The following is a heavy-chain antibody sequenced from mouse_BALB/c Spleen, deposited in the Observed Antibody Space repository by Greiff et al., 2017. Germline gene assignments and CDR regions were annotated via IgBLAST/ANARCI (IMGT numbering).Heavy chain of an antibody. CDR1: GFSLTSYG. CDR2: IWAGGST. Sequence: VKVVESGPGLVAPSQSLSITCTVSGFSLTSYGVHWVRQPPGKGLEWLGVIWAGGSTNYNSALMSRLSISKDNSKSQVFLKMNSLQTDDTAMYYCARDLELDAMDYWGQGTSVTVSS. V-gene: IGHV2-9*02. CDR3: ARDLELDAMDY. J-gene: IGHJ4*01.